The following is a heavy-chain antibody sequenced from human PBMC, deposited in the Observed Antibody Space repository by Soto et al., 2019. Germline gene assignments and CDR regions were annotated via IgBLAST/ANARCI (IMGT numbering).Heavy chain of an antibody. Sequence: PSETLSLTGTVSGGSIRNYYCSWIRQPPGKGLEWIGYIYYSGSTNYNPSLKSRVTISVDTSKNQFSLKLSSVTAAETAVYYCARNNRDAFDIWGQGTMVTVSS. J-gene: IGHJ3*02. V-gene: IGHV4-59*01. CDR1: GGSIRNYY. CDR2: IYYSGST. CDR3: ARNNRDAFDI.